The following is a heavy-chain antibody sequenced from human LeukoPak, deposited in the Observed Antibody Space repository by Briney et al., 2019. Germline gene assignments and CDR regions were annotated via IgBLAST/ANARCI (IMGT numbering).Heavy chain of an antibody. CDR1: GLTLSVHW. V-gene: IGHV3-7*01. Sequence: GGSLRLSCAASGLTLSVHWMSWVRQAPGKGLEWVAEINEDGSEKFYVESMKGRCTISRGNAKNSVHLQMNGVRVEDTAVYYCASFHVLWGQGTLVTVSS. CDR2: INEDGSEK. J-gene: IGHJ4*02. CDR3: ASFHVL.